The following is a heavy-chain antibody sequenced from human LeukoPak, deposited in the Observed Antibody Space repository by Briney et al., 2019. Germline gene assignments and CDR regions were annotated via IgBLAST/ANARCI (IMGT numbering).Heavy chain of an antibody. CDR2: INHSGST. Sequence: SETLSLTCAVYGGSFSGYYWSWIRQPPGKGLEWIGEINHSGSTNYNPSLKSRVTISVDTSKNQFSLKLSSVTAADTAVYYCASVVVSAINWFDPWGQGTLVTVSS. CDR3: ASVVVSAINWFDP. V-gene: IGHV4-34*01. J-gene: IGHJ5*02. D-gene: IGHD2-15*01. CDR1: GGSFSGYY.